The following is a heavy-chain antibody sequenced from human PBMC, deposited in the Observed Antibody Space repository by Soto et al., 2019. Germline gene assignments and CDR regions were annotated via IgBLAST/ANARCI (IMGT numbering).Heavy chain of an antibody. D-gene: IGHD1-1*01. CDR2: IYYSGST. Sequence: SETLSLTCAVSGDSISSSSYYWSWIRQPPGKGLEWIGYIYYSGSTNYNPSLKSRVTISVDTSKSQFSLKLSSVTAADTAVYYCARDGTTGTVFDYWGQGTLVTVSS. CDR3: ARDGTTGTVFDY. J-gene: IGHJ4*02. V-gene: IGHV4-61*01. CDR1: GDSISSSSYY.